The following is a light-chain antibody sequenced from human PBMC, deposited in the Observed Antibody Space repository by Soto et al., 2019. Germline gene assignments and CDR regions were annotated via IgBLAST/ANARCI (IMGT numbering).Light chain of an antibody. J-gene: IGKJ5*01. CDR1: QSVSSN. Sequence: EIVMTQSPATLSVSPGESATLSCRASQSVSSNLAWYQQKPGQAPRLLIYGAYTRATDVPARFSGSGSGTEFTLTITRLEPEDFAVYYCQQYGSSPSITFGQGTRLEIK. CDR3: QQYGSSPSIT. CDR2: GAY. V-gene: IGKV3-15*01.